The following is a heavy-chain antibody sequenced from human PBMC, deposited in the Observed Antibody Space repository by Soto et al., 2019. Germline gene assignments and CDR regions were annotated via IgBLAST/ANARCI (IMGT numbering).Heavy chain of an antibody. J-gene: IGHJ5*02. CDR2: INHSGST. CDR1: GVSFSGYY. D-gene: IGHD6-6*01. Sequence: SETLSLTCAVYGVSFSGYYWIWIRQPPGKGLEWIGEINHSGSTNYNPSLKSRVTISVDTSKNQFSLKLSSVTAADTAVYYCARGRGAARPYWFDPWGQGTLVTVSS. V-gene: IGHV4-34*01. CDR3: ARGRGAARPYWFDP.